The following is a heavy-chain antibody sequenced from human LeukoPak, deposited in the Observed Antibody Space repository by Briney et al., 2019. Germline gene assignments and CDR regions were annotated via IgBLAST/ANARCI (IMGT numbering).Heavy chain of an antibody. CDR2: IYSGGST. V-gene: IGHV3-53*01. D-gene: IGHD3-3*01. CDR3: ARTIDDFWSGYYPLD. CDR1: GFTVSSNY. J-gene: IGHJ4*02. Sequence: GGSLRLSRAASGFTVSSNYMSWVRQAPGKGLEWVSVIYSGGSTYYADSVKGRFTISRDNSKNTLYLQMNSLRAEDTAVYYCARTIDDFWSGYYPLDWGQGTLVTVSS.